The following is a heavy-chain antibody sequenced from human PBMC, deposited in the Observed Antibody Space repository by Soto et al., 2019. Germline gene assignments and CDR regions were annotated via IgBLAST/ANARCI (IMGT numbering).Heavy chain of an antibody. CDR2: LYDLDGS. V-gene: IGHV3-53*01. J-gene: IGHJ3*01. D-gene: IGHD1-1*01. CDR3: ATWHEREPAYDV. Sequence: DVPLVESGGGLIQPGESLRLSCAAFGFTISGKKYVAWVRHAPGKGLEWVSALYDLDGSFYAASVKGRFTTSSDSSKTTVYLQMMALRPDDTAVYYCATWHEREPAYDVWGPGTPVTVSS. CDR1: GFTISGKKY.